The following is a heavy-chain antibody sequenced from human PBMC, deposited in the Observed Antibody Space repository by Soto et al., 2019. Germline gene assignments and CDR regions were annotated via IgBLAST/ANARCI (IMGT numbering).Heavy chain of an antibody. D-gene: IGHD3-22*01. Sequence: LRLSCAASGFTFSSYAMSWVRQAPGKGLEWVSAISGSGGSTYYADSVKGRFTISRDNSKNTLYLQMNSLRAEDTAVYYCAKVMYYYDSSGNYDYWGQGTLFTVSS. J-gene: IGHJ4*02. CDR3: AKVMYYYDSSGNYDY. CDR2: ISGSGGST. V-gene: IGHV3-23*01. CDR1: GFTFSSYA.